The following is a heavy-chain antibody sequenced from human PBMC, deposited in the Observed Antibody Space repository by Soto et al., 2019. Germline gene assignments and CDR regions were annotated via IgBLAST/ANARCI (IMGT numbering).Heavy chain of an antibody. CDR3: TRVGGYYGDYPNFDY. Sequence: SETLSLTCTAYGGSIRSYYWSWIRQPPGKGLEWLGNIYYSGSTNYNASRKSRVTMSVDMSKNQVSLKLSSVTAADTAVYYCTRVGGYYGDYPNFDYWGQGALVTVSS. V-gene: IGHV4-59*01. J-gene: IGHJ4*02. CDR2: IYYSGST. CDR1: GGSIRSYY. D-gene: IGHD4-17*01.